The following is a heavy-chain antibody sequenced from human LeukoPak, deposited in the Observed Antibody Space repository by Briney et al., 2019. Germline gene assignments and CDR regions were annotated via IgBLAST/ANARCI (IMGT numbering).Heavy chain of an antibody. CDR1: GFTLSDYH. Sequence: GSLRLSCVPAGFTLSDYHTNWIRQAPGEGREWISYIIPVVGSIYFADSVQGRFTLSRDYAKNSLYLHMNSLTAEDTALYYCAIGRDIAVAGPGGYFDHWGQGTLVTVSS. D-gene: IGHD6-19*01. CDR3: AIGRDIAVAGPGGYFDH. V-gene: IGHV3-11*01. CDR2: IIPVVGSI. J-gene: IGHJ4*02.